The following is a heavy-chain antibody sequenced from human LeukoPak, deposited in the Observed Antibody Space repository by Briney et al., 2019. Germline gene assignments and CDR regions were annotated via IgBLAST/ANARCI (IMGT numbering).Heavy chain of an antibody. V-gene: IGHV4-59*01. CDR2: IYYSGST. CDR3: ARVSSGWPGFDY. D-gene: IGHD6-19*01. J-gene: IGHJ4*02. CDR1: GGSISSYY. Sequence: SETLSLTCIVSGGSISSYYWSWIRQPPGKGLEWIGYIYYSGSTNYNPSLKSRVTISVDTSKNQFSLKLSSVTAADTAVYYCARVSSGWPGFDYWGQGTLVTVSS.